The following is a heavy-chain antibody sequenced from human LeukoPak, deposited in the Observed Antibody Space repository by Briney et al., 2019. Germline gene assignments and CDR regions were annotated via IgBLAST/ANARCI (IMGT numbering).Heavy chain of an antibody. J-gene: IGHJ5*02. CDR3: AYYDSSGYSSGWFDP. V-gene: IGHV4-59*01. CDR2: IYYSGST. Sequence: SETLSLTCTVSGGSIRSSYWSWIRQPPGKGLEWIGYIYYSGSTNYNPSLKSRVTISVDTSKNQFSLKLSSVTAADTAVYYCAYYDSSGYSSGWFDPWGQGTLVTVSS. D-gene: IGHD3-22*01. CDR1: GGSIRSSY.